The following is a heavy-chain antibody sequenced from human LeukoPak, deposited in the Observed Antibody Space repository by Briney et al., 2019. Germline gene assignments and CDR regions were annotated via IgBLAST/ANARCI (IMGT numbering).Heavy chain of an antibody. CDR2: VYYSGGT. V-gene: IGHV4-39*01. CDR3: ARGVPYSSGHGDFDY. Sequence: SETLSLTCTVSGGSISSRGYYWGWVRQPPGKGLEWIGSVYYSGGTYSNPSLKSRVTITVDTSTNQFSLKLSSVTAVDTAVYYCARGVPYSSGHGDFDYWGQGTLVTVSS. J-gene: IGHJ4*02. D-gene: IGHD6-19*01. CDR1: GGSISSRGYY.